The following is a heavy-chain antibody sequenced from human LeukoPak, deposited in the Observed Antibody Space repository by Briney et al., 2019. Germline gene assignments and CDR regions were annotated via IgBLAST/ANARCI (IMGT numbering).Heavy chain of an antibody. J-gene: IGHJ4*02. V-gene: IGHV3-21*01. Sequence: GGSLRLSCAASGFTFSSYSMNWVRQAPGKGLEWVSSISSSSSYIYYADSVKGRFTISRDNAKNSLYLQMDSLRAEDTAVYYCAREDYYDILTGPLFDYWGQGTLVTVSS. CDR1: GFTFSSYS. CDR2: ISSSSSYI. D-gene: IGHD3-9*01. CDR3: AREDYYDILTGPLFDY.